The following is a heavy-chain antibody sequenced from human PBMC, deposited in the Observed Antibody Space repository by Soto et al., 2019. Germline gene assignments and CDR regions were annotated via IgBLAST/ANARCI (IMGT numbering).Heavy chain of an antibody. Sequence: PGGSLRLSCAASGFTFSSYAMSWVRQAPGKGLEWVSAISGSGGSTYYADSVKGRFTISRDNSKNTLYLQMNSLRAEDTAVYYCAKDHKICGGSCYVRAFFDYWGQGTLVTVSS. V-gene: IGHV3-23*01. CDR3: AKDHKICGGSCYVRAFFDY. D-gene: IGHD2-15*01. CDR2: ISGSGGST. CDR1: GFTFSSYA. J-gene: IGHJ4*02.